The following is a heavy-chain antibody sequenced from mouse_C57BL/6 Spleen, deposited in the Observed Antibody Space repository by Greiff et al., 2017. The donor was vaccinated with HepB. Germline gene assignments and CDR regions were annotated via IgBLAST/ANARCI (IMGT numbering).Heavy chain of an antibody. CDR3: ATYGSSPFDY. Sequence: EVQLQQSGPVLVKPGASVKMSCKASGYTFTDYYMNWVKQSHGKSLEWIGVINPYNGGTSYNQKFKGKATLTVDKSSSTAYMELNSLTSEDSAVYYWATYGSSPFDYWGQGTTPTVSS. CDR1: GYTFTDYY. J-gene: IGHJ2*01. V-gene: IGHV1-19*01. D-gene: IGHD1-1*01. CDR2: INPYNGGT.